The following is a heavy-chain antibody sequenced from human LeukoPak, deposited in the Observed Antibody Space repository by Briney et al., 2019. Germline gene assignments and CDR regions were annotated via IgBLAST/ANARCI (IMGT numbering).Heavy chain of an antibody. J-gene: IGHJ5*02. D-gene: IGHD3-9*01. Sequence: ASVKVSCKASGYTFTSYDINWVRQATGQGLEWMGWMNPNSGNTGYAQKFQGRVTMTRNTSISTAYMELSSLRSEGTAVYYCARMALTGYYRVKWFDPWGQGTLVTVSS. CDR2: MNPNSGNT. CDR1: GYTFTSYD. V-gene: IGHV1-8*01. CDR3: ARMALTGYYRVKWFDP.